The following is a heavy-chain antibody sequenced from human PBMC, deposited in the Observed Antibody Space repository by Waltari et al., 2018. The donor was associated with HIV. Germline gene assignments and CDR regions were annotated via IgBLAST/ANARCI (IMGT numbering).Heavy chain of an antibody. CDR1: GFTFSSYG. J-gene: IGHJ6*02. CDR3: ASRSSGRVAYGLDV. V-gene: IGHV3-21*01. Sequence: EVQLVESGGGLVKPGGSLRLSCAGSGFTFSSYGMNWVRQAPGKGVWWVAYISSSSGHMKYADSVKGRFTISRDNAKNSLYLQINSLRAEDTAVYYCASRSSGRVAYGLDVWGQGTTVIVSS. D-gene: IGHD6-19*01. CDR2: ISSSSGHM.